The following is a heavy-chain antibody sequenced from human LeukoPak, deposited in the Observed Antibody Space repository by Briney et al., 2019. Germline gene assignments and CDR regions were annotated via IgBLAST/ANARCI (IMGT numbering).Heavy chain of an antibody. CDR3: AREGGIAVAGFDY. CDR2: IIPIFGTA. Sequence: SVKVSCKASGGTFSSYAISWVRQAPGQGLEWMGRIIPIFGTANYVQKFQGRVTITTDESTSTAYMELSSLRSEDTAVYYCAREGGIAVAGFDYWGQGTLVTVSS. J-gene: IGHJ4*02. D-gene: IGHD6-19*01. CDR1: GGTFSSYA. V-gene: IGHV1-69*05.